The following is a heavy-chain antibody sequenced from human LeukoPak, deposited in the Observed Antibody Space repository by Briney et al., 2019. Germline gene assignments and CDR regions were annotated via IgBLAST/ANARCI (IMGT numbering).Heavy chain of an antibody. CDR3: ARDLRGFDY. Sequence: GGSLRLSCAASGFSFSSHAMSWVRQAPGKGLEWVAAISDNGVGSYYADAAKGRFTISRDNSKNTLYLQMNSLRAEDTAVYYCARDLRGFDYWGQGTLVTVSS. CDR1: GFSFSSHA. V-gene: IGHV3-23*01. J-gene: IGHJ4*02. CDR2: ISDNGVGS.